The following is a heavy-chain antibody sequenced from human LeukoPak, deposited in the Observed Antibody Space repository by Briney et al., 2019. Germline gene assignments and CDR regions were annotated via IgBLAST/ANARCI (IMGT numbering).Heavy chain of an antibody. Sequence: PGGSLRLSCAASGFSFISYWMSWVRQAPGKGLEWVAAIWYDGTDKKYADSVKGRFTISRDNSKNTLDLEMNSLRAEDTAVYYCARVKDCSGGSCLNNYFDYWGQGTLVTVSS. CDR2: IWYDGTDK. V-gene: IGHV3-33*08. D-gene: IGHD2-15*01. CDR1: GFSFISYW. J-gene: IGHJ4*02. CDR3: ARVKDCSGGSCLNNYFDY.